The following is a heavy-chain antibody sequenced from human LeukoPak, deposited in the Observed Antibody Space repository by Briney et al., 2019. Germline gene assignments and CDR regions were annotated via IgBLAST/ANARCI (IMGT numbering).Heavy chain of an antibody. V-gene: IGHV1-46*01. CDR1: GYTFTSYG. CDR3: ARDSLVLLDRPLNY. Sequence: GASVKVSCKASGYTFTSYGINWVRQAPGQGLEWMGIINPSGGSTSYAQKFQGRVTMTRDTSTSTVYMELSSLRSEDTAVYYCARDSLVLLDRPLNYWGQGTLVTVSS. J-gene: IGHJ4*02. CDR2: INPSGGST. D-gene: IGHD3-10*01.